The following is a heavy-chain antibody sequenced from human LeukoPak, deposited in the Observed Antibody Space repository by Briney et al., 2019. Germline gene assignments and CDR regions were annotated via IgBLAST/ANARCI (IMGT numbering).Heavy chain of an antibody. D-gene: IGHD3-22*01. V-gene: IGHV3-9*01. J-gene: IGHJ5*02. CDR3: AKGVSGYQGGWFDP. Sequence: GRSLRPSCAAPGLIFADYAMPWVRQAPGKVLHRPSRISRNSGSIGYADAVKSRFTISIDNAKNSLYLQMNSLRAEDTALYYCAKGVSGYQGGWFDPWGQGTLVTVSS. CDR1: GLIFADYA. CDR2: ISRNSGSI.